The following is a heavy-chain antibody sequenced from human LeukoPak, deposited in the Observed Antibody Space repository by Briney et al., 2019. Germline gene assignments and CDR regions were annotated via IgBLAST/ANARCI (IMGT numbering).Heavy chain of an antibody. D-gene: IGHD4-17*01. V-gene: IGHV1-69*13. CDR3: ARDGDYRDHSWFDP. CDR1: GGTLSSYS. J-gene: IGHJ5*02. CDR2: IIPIFGTA. Sequence: ASVKVTCNASGGTLSSYSSSWVRQAPGQGLEWMGGIIPIFGTANYAQKFQGRVTITADESTSTAYMALSSLRSEDTAVYYCARDGDYRDHSWFDPWGQGTLVTVSS.